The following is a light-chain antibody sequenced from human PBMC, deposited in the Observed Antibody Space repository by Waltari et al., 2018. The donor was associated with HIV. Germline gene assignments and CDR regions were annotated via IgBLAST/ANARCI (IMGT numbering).Light chain of an antibody. CDR2: LND. J-gene: IGLJ2*01. CDR1: GSTPRTYS. Sequence: QSVVTQPPSASGTPGQRVTISRSGSGSTPRTYSVHWYQHFPGTAPKLLIYLNDQRHSGVPGRFSGSQSGTSASLATSGLQYDDEADYYCAVWDDSRGGAVFGGGTKLTVL. V-gene: IGLV1-47*01. CDR3: AVWDDSRGGAV.